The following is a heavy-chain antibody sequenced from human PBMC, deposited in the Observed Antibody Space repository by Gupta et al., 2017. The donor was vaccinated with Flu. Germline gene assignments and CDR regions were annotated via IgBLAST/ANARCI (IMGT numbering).Heavy chain of an antibody. CDR3: SRDDRGGVSLGSGRYFDD. Sequence: LTNYFMHWVRQAPGQGFEWMGIINPRGGSKSYEQKVKGRLTLTRETSTSTVYMERSSLRSEDTAVYYCSRDDRGGVSLGSGRYFDDWGQGTLVIVSS. V-gene: IGHV1-46*03. J-gene: IGHJ4*02. CDR2: INPRGGSK. CDR1: LTNYF. D-gene: IGHD3-10*01.